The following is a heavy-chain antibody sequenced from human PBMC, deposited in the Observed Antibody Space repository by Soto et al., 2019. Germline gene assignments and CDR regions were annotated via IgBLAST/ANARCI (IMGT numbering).Heavy chain of an antibody. CDR2: ILVRGST. CDR3: AKATATGGGAFDI. D-gene: IGHD2-8*02. CDR1: GFTCSSYD. Sequence: VGSLRLSCAASGFTCSSYDMSWVRQAPGKGLEWVSTILVRGSTHYPDSVKGRFTISRDNSKNMVFLQMDSLTAGDTAVYYCAKATATGGGAFDICGQGTMVTVSS. V-gene: IGHV3-23*01. J-gene: IGHJ3*02.